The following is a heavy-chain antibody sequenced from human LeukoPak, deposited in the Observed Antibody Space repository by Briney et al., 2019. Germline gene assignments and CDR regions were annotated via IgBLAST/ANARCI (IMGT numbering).Heavy chain of an antibody. CDR2: IYPGDSDT. Sequence: GESLKISCKGSGYSFTSYWIGWVRQMPGRGLEWMGIIYPGDSDTRYSPSFQGQVTISADKSISTAYLQWSSLKASDTAMYYCARTVYYYDSSGYYGDYWGQGTLVTVSS. V-gene: IGHV5-51*01. J-gene: IGHJ4*02. CDR1: GYSFTSYW. CDR3: ARTVYYYDSSGYYGDY. D-gene: IGHD3-22*01.